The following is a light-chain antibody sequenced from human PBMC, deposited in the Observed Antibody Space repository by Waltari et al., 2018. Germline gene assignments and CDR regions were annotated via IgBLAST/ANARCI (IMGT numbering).Light chain of an antibody. CDR1: ALPKHS. Sequence: SYRLTQPPSVSVHPGQTARITCSGDALPKHSSYWYQQKAGQAPVLEIYKDTERASGIPERFSGSSSGTTVTLTIRGAQAEDEADYYCQSADGSGAYRAFGGGTKLTVL. J-gene: IGLJ2*01. CDR2: KDT. V-gene: IGLV3-25*03. CDR3: QSADGSGAYRA.